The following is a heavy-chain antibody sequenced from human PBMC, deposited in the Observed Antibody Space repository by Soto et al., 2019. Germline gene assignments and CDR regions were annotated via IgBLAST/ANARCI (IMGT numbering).Heavy chain of an antibody. CDR3: AKGHYDILTGLDY. V-gene: IGHV3-23*01. CDR1: GFTFSNYV. D-gene: IGHD3-9*01. J-gene: IGHJ4*02. Sequence: GGSLRLSCAASGFTFSNYVMAWVRQAPGKGLEWVSAISDSGDTTYYADSVKGRFTISRDNSTNTLHLQMNSLRVEDTATYYCAKGHYDILTGLDYWGQGTLVTVSS. CDR2: ISDSGDTT.